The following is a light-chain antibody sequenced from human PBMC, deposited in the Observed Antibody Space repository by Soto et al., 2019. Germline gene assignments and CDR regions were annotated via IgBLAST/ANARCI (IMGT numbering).Light chain of an antibody. Sequence: EIVLTQSPGTLSLSPGERATLSCRASQSVSNNYLAWYHQKPGRAPRLVISGASSRATGIPYRFSGSGSGTDFTLTISRLEPEDFAVYYFQPYGTTPWTFCQG. V-gene: IGKV3-20*01. CDR1: QSVSNNY. CDR3: QPYGTTPWT. J-gene: IGKJ1*01. CDR2: GAS.